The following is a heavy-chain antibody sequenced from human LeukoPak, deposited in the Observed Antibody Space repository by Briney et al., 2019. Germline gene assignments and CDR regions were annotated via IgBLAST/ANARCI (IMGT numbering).Heavy chain of an antibody. D-gene: IGHD1-26*01. CDR1: GYTFTAYY. Sequence: GASVKVSCKASGYTFTAYYIHWVRLAPGQGHEWMGWINPDSGGTNYAQKFQGRVTMTRDTSISTAYMELSGLRSDDTAMYYCARDLQSGGFDAFDIWGQGTMITVSS. J-gene: IGHJ3*02. CDR2: INPDSGGT. CDR3: ARDLQSGGFDAFDI. V-gene: IGHV1-2*02.